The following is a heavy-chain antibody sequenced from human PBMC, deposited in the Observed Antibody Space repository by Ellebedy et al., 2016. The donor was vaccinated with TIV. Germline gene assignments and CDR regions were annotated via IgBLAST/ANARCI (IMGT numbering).Heavy chain of an antibody. CDR1: GFTFGRYR. D-gene: IGHD4-11*01. CDR2: IKSDGSST. V-gene: IGHV3-74*01. CDR3: ARDRGDYSISGP. Sequence: GESLKISCVASGFTFGRYRMHWVRQAPGNKLVWVSRIKSDGSSTTYADSVKGRFPTSRDNARNTLYLQMNSLRGEDTAVYFCARDRGDYSISGPWGQGTLVTVSS. J-gene: IGHJ5*02.